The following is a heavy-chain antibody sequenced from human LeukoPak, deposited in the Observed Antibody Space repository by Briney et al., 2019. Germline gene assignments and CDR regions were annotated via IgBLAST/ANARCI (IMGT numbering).Heavy chain of an antibody. CDR2: IYYSGST. CDR3: ARVLDTAMVDPRGYMDV. D-gene: IGHD5-18*01. Sequence: PSQTLSLTCTVSGGSISSGDYYWSWIRQPPGKGLEWIGYIYYSGSTYYNPSLKSRVTISVDTSKNQFSLKLSSVTAADTAVYYCARVLDTAMVDPRGYMDVWGKGTTVTVSS. CDR1: GGSISSGDYY. J-gene: IGHJ6*03. V-gene: IGHV4-30-4*08.